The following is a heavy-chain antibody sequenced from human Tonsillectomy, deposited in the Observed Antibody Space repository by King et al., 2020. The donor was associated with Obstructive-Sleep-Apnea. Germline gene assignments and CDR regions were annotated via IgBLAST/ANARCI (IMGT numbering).Heavy chain of an antibody. CDR1: GGSISSSNYY. Sequence: QLQESGPGLVKPSETLSLTCTVSGGSISSSNYYWGWIRQPPGKRLEWIGSIYYSGSTYYNPSLKSRVTISVDTSKNQFSLKLRSVTAADTAVYYCARDVPYCGGDCYTADWFDPWGQGTLVTVSS. V-gene: IGHV4-39*07. J-gene: IGHJ5*02. D-gene: IGHD2-21*02. CDR2: IYYSGST. CDR3: ARDVPYCGGDCYTADWFDP.